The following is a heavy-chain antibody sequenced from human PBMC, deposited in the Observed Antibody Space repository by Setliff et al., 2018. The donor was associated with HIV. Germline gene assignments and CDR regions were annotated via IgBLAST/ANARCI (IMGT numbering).Heavy chain of an antibody. Sequence: SETLSLTCTVSSGSISSGYYYWSWIRQPAGKGLEWIGRIYTSGSTNYNPSLKSRVTISVDTPKNQFSLKLSSVTAADTAVYYCARRFYGSIAAASDFDCWGQGTTVTVSS. CDR1: SGSISSGYYY. V-gene: IGHV4-61*02. CDR3: ARRFYGSIAAASDFDC. CDR2: IYTSGST. D-gene: IGHD6-13*01. J-gene: IGHJ4*03.